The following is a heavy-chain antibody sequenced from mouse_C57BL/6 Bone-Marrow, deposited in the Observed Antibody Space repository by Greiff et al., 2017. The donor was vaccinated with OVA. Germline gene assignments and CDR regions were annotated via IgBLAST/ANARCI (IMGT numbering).Heavy chain of an antibody. CDR1: GYTFTSYW. CDR3: AREAVVATPYAMDY. V-gene: IGHV1-69*01. Sequence: QLQQSGAELVMPGASVKLSCKASGYTFTSYWMHWVKQRPGQGLEWIGEIDPSDSYTNYNQKFKGKSTLTVDKSSSTAYMQLSSLTSEDSAVYYCAREAVVATPYAMDYWGQGTSVTVSS. J-gene: IGHJ4*01. D-gene: IGHD1-1*01. CDR2: IDPSDSYT.